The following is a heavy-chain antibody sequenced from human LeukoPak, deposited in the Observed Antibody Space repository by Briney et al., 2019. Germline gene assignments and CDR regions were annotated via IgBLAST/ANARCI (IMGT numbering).Heavy chain of an antibody. D-gene: IGHD3-10*01. CDR1: GFTFSGYW. CDR3: ASGIWF. CDR2: IKQEGSEK. V-gene: IGHV3-7*03. Sequence: RGGSLRLSCAASGFTFSGYWMSWARHAPGEGREWVANIKQEGSEKYYVDSVKGRNTISRNNANNSVYLQTNNLKAEETGVYYCASGIWFGGQGTLVTVSS. J-gene: IGHJ1*01.